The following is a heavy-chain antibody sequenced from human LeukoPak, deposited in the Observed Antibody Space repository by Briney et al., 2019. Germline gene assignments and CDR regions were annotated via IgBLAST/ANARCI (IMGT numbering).Heavy chain of an antibody. J-gene: IGHJ3*02. V-gene: IGHV3-7*01. CDR3: ARDPTNDYGDYFDAFDI. Sequence: PGGSLRLSCAASGFTFSSYWMSWVRQAPGKGLEWVANIKQDGSEKYYVDSVKGRFTISRDNAKNSLYLQMNSLRAEDTAVYYCARDPTNDYGDYFDAFDIWGQGTMVTVSS. CDR1: GFTFSSYW. CDR2: IKQDGSEK. D-gene: IGHD4-17*01.